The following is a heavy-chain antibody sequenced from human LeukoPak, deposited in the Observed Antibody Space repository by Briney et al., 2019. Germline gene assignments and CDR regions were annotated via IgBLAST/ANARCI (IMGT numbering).Heavy chain of an antibody. CDR2: IYYSGST. D-gene: IGHD1-26*01. V-gene: IGHV4-59*08. CDR3: ARRAGGSYETWFDP. J-gene: IGHJ5*02. CDR1: GGSISSYY. Sequence: SETLSLTCTVSGGSISSYYWSWIRQPPGKGLEWIGYIYYSGSTNYNPSLKSRVTISVDTSKNQFSLRLSSVTAADTAVYYCARRAGGSYETWFDPWGQGTLVTVSS.